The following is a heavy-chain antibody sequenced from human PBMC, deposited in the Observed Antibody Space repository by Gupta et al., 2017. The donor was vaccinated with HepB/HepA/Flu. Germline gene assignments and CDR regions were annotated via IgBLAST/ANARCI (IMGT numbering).Heavy chain of an antibody. J-gene: IGHJ5*02. CDR2: INHSGST. D-gene: IGHD3-22*01. Sequence: QVQLQQWGAGLLKPSETLSLTCAVYGGSFSGYYWSWIRQPPGKGLEWIGDINHSGSTDYNPSLKSRVTISVDTSKNQFSLKLSSVTAADTALYYCARVMSSSGVDGWFDPWGQGTLVTVSS. CDR3: ARVMSSSGVDGWFDP. CDR1: GGSFSGYY. V-gene: IGHV4-34*01.